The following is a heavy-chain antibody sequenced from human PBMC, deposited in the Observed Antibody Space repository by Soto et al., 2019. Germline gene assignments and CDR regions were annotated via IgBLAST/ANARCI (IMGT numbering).Heavy chain of an antibody. CDR1: GFTFSSYV. CDR3: AKESYYYDGSGDPYYYYYGMDV. D-gene: IGHD3-22*01. V-gene: IGHV3-23*01. J-gene: IGHJ6*02. CDR2: ISGSGGST. Sequence: GGSLRLSCAASGFTFSSYVMSWVRQAPGKGLEWVSAISGSGGSTYYADSVKGRFTISRDNSKNTLYLQMNSLRAEDTAVYYSAKESYYYDGSGDPYYYYYGMDVWGQGTTVTVSS.